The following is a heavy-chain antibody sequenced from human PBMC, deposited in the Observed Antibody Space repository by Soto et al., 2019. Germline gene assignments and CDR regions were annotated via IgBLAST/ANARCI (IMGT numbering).Heavy chain of an antibody. CDR2: IFSNDEK. D-gene: IGHD2-15*01. J-gene: IGHJ6*02. CDR3: ARVVTVPYYYYGMDV. V-gene: IGHV2-26*01. CDR1: GFSLSNARMG. Sequence: GPTLVNPTETLTLTCTVSGFSLSNARMGVSWIRQPPGKALEWLAHIFSNDEKSYSTSLKSRLTISKDTSKSQVVLTMTNMDPVDTATYYCARVVTVPYYYYGMDVWGQGTTVTVS.